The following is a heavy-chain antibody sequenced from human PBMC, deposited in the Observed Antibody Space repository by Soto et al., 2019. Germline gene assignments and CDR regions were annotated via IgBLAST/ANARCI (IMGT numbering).Heavy chain of an antibody. Sequence: GGSLRLSCAASGFTFSSYWMHWVRQAPGKGLVWVSRINSDGSSTSYADSVKGRFTISRDSAKNTLYLQMNSLRAEDTAMFYCARAPRGYFGMDVWGQGTTVTVSS. CDR2: INSDGSST. CDR3: ARAPRGYFGMDV. V-gene: IGHV3-74*01. J-gene: IGHJ6*02. CDR1: GFTFSSYW.